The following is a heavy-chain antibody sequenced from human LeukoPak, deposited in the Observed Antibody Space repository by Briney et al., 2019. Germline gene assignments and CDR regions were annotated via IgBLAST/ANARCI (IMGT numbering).Heavy chain of an antibody. V-gene: IGHV1-46*01. CDR1: GYTFTSYY. CDR3: ARDRGYCSSTGCSGTFAP. D-gene: IGHD2-2*01. CDR2: INPSGGST. J-gene: IGHJ5*02. Sequence: ASVNVSFKASGYTFTSYYMHWVRQAPGQGLEWMGIINPSGGSTSYAQKFQGRVTMSRDTSTSTVYMELSSLRSEDTAVYYCARDRGYCSSTGCSGTFAPWGQGTLVTVS.